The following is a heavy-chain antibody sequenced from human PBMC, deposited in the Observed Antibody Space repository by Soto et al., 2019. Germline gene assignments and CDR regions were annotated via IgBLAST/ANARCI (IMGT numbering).Heavy chain of an antibody. CDR3: ARQSSTREVDAFDI. CDR1: GYTFTGYY. J-gene: IGHJ3*02. V-gene: IGHV1-2*04. CDR2: INPSSGGT. D-gene: IGHD2-2*01. Sequence: ASVKVSCKASGYTFTGYYMHWVRQAPGQGLEWMGWINPSSGGTNYAQKFQGWVTMTRDTSISTAYMELSRLRSDDTAVYYCARQSSTREVDAFDIWGQGTMVTVSS.